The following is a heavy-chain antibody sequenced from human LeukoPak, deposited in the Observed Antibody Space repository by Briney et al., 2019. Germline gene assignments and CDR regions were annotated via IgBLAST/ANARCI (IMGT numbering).Heavy chain of an antibody. V-gene: IGHV4-59*01. J-gene: IGHJ6*02. CDR2: IYYTGST. Sequence: PSETLSLTCTVSGGSISSYYRSWIRQPPGKGLEWIGCIYYTGSTTYNPSLKSRVTISVDTSKNQFSLKMRSVTAADTAVYYCARKYYDILTGYTAMDVWGQGTTVTVSS. D-gene: IGHD3-9*01. CDR3: ARKYYDILTGYTAMDV. CDR1: GGSISSYY.